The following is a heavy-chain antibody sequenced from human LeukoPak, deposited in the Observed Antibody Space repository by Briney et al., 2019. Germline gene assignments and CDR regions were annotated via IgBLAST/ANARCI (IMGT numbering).Heavy chain of an antibody. CDR3: ARDRQVVRGVLILEHDQ. D-gene: IGHD3-10*01. J-gene: IGHJ4*02. CDR2: ISSSSRNI. Sequence: PGGSLRLSCAGSGFIFSSYAMSWVRQAPGKGLEWVSWISSSSRNIYYADSVKGRFTISRDNAKNSLYLQMSSLRAEDTAVYYCARDRQVVRGVLILEHDQWGQGTLVTVSS. CDR1: GFIFSSYA. V-gene: IGHV3-21*01.